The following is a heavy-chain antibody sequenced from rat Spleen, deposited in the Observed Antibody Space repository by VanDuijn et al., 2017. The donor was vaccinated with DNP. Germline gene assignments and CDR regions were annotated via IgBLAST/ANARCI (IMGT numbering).Heavy chain of an antibody. Sequence: EVQLVESGGGLVQPGRSLKLSCAASGFTFSDYYMAWVRQAPTKGLEWVAYIRYDGGSIHYGDSVKGRFTIFRDNAKSTLYLQMNSLRSEDTATYYCAIYYFSGDNWFAYWGQGTLVTVSS. D-gene: IGHD1-1*01. J-gene: IGHJ3*01. CDR1: GFTFSDYY. V-gene: IGHV5-20*01. CDR3: AIYYFSGDNWFAY. CDR2: IRYDGGSI.